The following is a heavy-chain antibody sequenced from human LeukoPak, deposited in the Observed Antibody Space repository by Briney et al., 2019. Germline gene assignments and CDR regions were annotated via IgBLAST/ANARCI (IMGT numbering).Heavy chain of an antibody. CDR2: INHSGST. CDR3: ARARLARAFDY. Sequence: SETLSLTGAVYGGSFSGYYWSWIRQPPGKGLEWIGEINHSGSTNYNPSLKSRVTISVDTSKNQFSLKLSSVTAADTAVYYCARARLARAFDYWGQGTLVTVSS. J-gene: IGHJ4*02. CDR1: GGSFSGYY. V-gene: IGHV4-34*01.